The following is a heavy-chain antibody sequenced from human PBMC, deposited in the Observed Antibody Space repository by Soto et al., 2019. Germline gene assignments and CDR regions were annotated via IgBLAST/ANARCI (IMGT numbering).Heavy chain of an antibody. CDR3: ARDLGYSSGWYTYYFDY. V-gene: IGHV3-30-3*01. CDR1: GFTFSSYA. CDR2: ISYDGSNK. J-gene: IGHJ4*02. Sequence: QVQLVESGGGVVQPGRSLRLSCAASGFTFSSYAMHWVRQAPGKGLEWVAVISYDGSNKYYADSMKGRFTISRDNSKNTLYLQMNSLRAEDTAVYYCARDLGYSSGWYTYYFDYWGQGTLVTVSS. D-gene: IGHD6-19*01.